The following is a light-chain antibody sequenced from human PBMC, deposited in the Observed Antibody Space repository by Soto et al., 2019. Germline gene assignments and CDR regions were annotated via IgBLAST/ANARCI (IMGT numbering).Light chain of an antibody. V-gene: IGKV1-39*01. CDR2: AGS. CDR1: QSISSY. Sequence: DIQMTQSPSSLSASVGDRLSITCRASQSISSYLNWYQQKPGKAPKLLIYAGSSLQSGVPARFSGYGSGTDFTLTISSLQPEDFATYYCQQSSSALGTFGQGTKVEIK. J-gene: IGKJ1*01. CDR3: QQSSSALGT.